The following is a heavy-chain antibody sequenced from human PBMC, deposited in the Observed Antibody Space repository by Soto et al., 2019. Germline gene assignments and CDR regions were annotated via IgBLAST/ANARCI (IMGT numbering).Heavy chain of an antibody. Sequence: QVQLVQYGAEVKKPGSSVKVSCKASVGTFSSYAISWVRQAPGQGLDWMGGIIPIFGTANYAQKFQGRVTITADESTSTAYMELSSLRSEDTAVYYCARDHFGVITYYGMDVWGQGTTVTVSS. D-gene: IGHD3-16*02. CDR3: ARDHFGVITYYGMDV. CDR1: VGTFSSYA. V-gene: IGHV1-69*01. J-gene: IGHJ6*02. CDR2: IIPIFGTA.